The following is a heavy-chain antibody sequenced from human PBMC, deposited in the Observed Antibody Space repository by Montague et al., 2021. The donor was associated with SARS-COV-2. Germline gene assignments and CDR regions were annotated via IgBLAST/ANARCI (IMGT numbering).Heavy chain of an antibody. V-gene: IGHV4-39*01. D-gene: IGHD3-3*01. J-gene: IGHJ4*02. CDR1: GGSITDINYY. CDR3: GRQKYDFWSGCFPDHFDS. Sequence: SETLSLTCTVSGGSITDINYYWVWIRQPPGKGLNWIGNIFHSGSTYYNPSLMSRVTISVDTSRNEFSLKVNSATAADTAVYYCGRQKYDFWSGCFPDHFDSWGQGTLVTVSS. CDR2: IFHSGST.